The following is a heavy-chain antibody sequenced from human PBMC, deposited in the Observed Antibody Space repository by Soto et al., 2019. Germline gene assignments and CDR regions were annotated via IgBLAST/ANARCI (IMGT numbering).Heavy chain of an antibody. CDR1: GYTFTNND. Sequence: ASVKVSCKASGYTFTNNDVTCVRQATGQVLEWMGWMNPGSGDTGYAQKFQGRVTMTRDISIATAYMELTGLTSEDTAIYYCARMESFGSLNWFDPWGQGTLVTVSS. CDR3: ARMESFGSLNWFDP. D-gene: IGHD5-18*01. J-gene: IGHJ5*02. CDR2: MNPGSGDT. V-gene: IGHV1-8*01.